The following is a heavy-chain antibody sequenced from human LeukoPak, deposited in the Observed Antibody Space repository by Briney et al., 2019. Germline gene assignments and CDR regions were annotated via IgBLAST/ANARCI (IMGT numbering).Heavy chain of an antibody. D-gene: IGHD3-3*01. CDR2: IKQDGSEE. CDR1: GFTFSSYW. Sequence: GGSLRLSCAASGFTFSSYWMTWVRQAPGKGLEWVANIKQDGSEEYYVDSLKGRFTISRDNGKNSLYLQLNSLRAEDTALYYCARGLAYYDFWSGSHTASLLDPWGQGTLVTVSS. J-gene: IGHJ5*02. CDR3: ARGLAYYDFWSGSHTASLLDP. V-gene: IGHV3-7*01.